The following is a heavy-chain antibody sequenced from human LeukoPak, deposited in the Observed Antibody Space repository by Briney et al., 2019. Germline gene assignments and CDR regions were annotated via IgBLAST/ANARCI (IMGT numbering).Heavy chain of an antibody. CDR2: IFWDDNE. V-gene: IGHV2-5*02. J-gene: IGHJ4*02. CDR1: GFSLSTGGMG. D-gene: IGHD6-6*01. CDR3: AHWSSSHYFDY. Sequence: GPPLVKPTQTLTLTCTFSGFSLSTGGMGVGWIRQPPGKALEWLAFIFWDDNEHYSPSLKNRLTITKDTSKNQVILTMTNMDPVDTATYYCAHWSSSHYFDYWGQGTLVTVSS.